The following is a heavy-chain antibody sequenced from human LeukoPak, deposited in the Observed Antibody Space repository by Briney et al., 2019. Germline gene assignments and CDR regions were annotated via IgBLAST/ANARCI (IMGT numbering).Heavy chain of an antibody. CDR1: GYSISSGYY. CDR2: MYHSGST. Sequence: SETLSLTCSVSGYSISSGYYWGWIRQPPGKGLEWIGSMYHSGSTYYNASLQSRVTISIDMSKNEFSLRLNSVTAADTAMYYCAKSGGYGLIDYWGQGTLVTVSS. V-gene: IGHV4-38-2*02. J-gene: IGHJ4*02. D-gene: IGHD1-26*01. CDR3: AKSGGYGLIDY.